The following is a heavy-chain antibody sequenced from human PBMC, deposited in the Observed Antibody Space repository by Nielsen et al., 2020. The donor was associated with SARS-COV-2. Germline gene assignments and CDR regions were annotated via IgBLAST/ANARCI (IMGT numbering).Heavy chain of an antibody. Sequence: GESLKISCAASGFTFSSHAMTWVRQAPGKGLEWVSAISGSGGSTYYADADSVKGRFTISRDNSKNTLYLQMNSLRAEDTAVYYCARDASPDSPTTVVVSNGMDVWGQRTTVTVSS. CDR3: ARDASPDSPTTVVVSNGMDV. D-gene: IGHD3-22*01. CDR1: GFTFSSHA. J-gene: IGHJ6*02. V-gene: IGHV3-23*01. CDR2: ISGSGGST.